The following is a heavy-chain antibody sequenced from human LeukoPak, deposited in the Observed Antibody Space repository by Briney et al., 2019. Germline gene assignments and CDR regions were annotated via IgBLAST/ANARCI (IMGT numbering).Heavy chain of an antibody. CDR1: GFTFSSYA. D-gene: IGHD3-16*01. Sequence: PGGSLRLSCAASGFTFSSYAMRWVRQAPGKGLEWVAVISYDGSNKYYADSVKGRFTISRDNSKNTLYLQMNSLRAEDTAVYYRAREEAITVDYFDYWGQGTLVTVSS. J-gene: IGHJ4*02. CDR2: ISYDGSNK. V-gene: IGHV3-30-3*01. CDR3: AREEAITVDYFDY.